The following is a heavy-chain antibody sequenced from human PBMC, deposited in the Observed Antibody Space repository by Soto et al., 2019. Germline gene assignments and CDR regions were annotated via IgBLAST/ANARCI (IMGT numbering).Heavy chain of an antibody. J-gene: IGHJ6*03. CDR2: IYYSGST. CDR1: GGSISSYY. Sequence: SKTLSLTCTVSGGSISSYYWSWIRQPPGKGLEWIGYIYYSGSTNYNPSLKSRVTISVDTSKNQFSLKLSSVTAADTAVYYCARRGAEYSSSGFDYYYYYYMDVWGKGTTVTVSS. CDR3: ARRGAEYSSSGFDYYYYYYMDV. D-gene: IGHD6-6*01. V-gene: IGHV4-59*08.